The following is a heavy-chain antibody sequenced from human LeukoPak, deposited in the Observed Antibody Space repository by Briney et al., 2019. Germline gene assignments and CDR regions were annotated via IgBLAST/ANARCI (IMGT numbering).Heavy chain of an antibody. V-gene: IGHV4-4*02. J-gene: IGHJ4*02. D-gene: IGHD5-18*01. Sequence: SETLSLTCAVSGGSIRSNNWWIWVRQSPEKGLEWIGEIYHDGSTNYNPSLKSRVTISMDRSKNQLSLKLNFVTAADTAVYYCARDRGGYTYSHDYWGQGTLVTGSS. CDR3: ARDRGGYTYSHDY. CDR2: IYHDGST. CDR1: GGSIRSNNW.